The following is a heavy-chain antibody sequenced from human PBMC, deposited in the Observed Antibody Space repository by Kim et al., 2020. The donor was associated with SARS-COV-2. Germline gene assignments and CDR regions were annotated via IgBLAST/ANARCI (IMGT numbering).Heavy chain of an antibody. D-gene: IGHD3-3*01. V-gene: IGHV4-4*07. J-gene: IGHJ3*02. Sequence: SETLSLTCTVSGGSIGSYYWSWIRQPAGKGLEWIGRIYTSGSTNYNPSLKSRVTMSVDTSKNQFSLKLSSVTAADTAVYYCARDRRITIFGVVIEDAFDIWGQGTMVTVSS. CDR2: IYTSGST. CDR3: ARDRRITIFGVVIEDAFDI. CDR1: GGSIGSYY.